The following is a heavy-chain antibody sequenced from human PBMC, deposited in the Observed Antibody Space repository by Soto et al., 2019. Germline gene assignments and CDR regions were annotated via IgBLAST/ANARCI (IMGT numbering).Heavy chain of an antibody. CDR1: EFTFRSYA. J-gene: IGHJ6*02. CDR3: AKDGGYSYGYSPRYYYGMDV. CDR2: ISGSGGST. D-gene: IGHD5-18*01. V-gene: IGHV3-23*01. Sequence: GGSLRLSCAASEFTFRSYAMSWVRQAPGKGLEWVSAISGSGGSTYYADSVKGRFTISRDNSKNTLYLQMNSLRAEDTAVYYCAKDGGYSYGYSPRYYYGMDVWGQGTTVTVSS.